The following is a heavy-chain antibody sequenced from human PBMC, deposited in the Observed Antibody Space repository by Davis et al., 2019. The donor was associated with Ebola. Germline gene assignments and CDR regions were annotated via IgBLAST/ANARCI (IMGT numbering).Heavy chain of an antibody. D-gene: IGHD2-2*01. J-gene: IGHJ3*02. Sequence: PGGSLRLSCAASGFTFSSYAMSWVRQAPGKGLEWVSAISGSGGSTYYADSVKGRFTISRDNSKNTLYLQMNSLRAEDTAVYYCAKADIVVVRSLGAFDIWGQGTMVTVSS. CDR1: GFTFSSYA. CDR2: ISGSGGST. CDR3: AKADIVVVRSLGAFDI. V-gene: IGHV3-23*01.